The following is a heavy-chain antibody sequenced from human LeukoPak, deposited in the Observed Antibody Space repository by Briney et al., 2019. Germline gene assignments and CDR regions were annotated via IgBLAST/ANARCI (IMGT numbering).Heavy chain of an antibody. CDR1: GYTLTSYG. CDR3: ARVEHIVVETNAFDI. Sequence: GASVKVSCKASGYTLTSYGISWVRQAPGQGLEWMGWISAYNGNTNYAQKLQGRVTMTTDTSTSTAYMELRSLRSDDTAVYYCARVEHIVVETNAFDIWGQGTMVTVSS. J-gene: IGHJ3*02. CDR2: ISAYNGNT. D-gene: IGHD2-21*02. V-gene: IGHV1-18*01.